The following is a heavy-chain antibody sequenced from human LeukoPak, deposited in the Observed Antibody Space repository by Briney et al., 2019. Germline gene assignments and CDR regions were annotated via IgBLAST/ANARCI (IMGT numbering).Heavy chain of an antibody. CDR1: GYTFTDYA. CDR2: VNTNTGNP. V-gene: IGHV7-4-1*02. D-gene: IGHD3-22*01. CDR3: ASCNDSSGYFAY. Sequence: ASVKVSCKPSGYTFTDYAINWVRQAPGQGLEYMGWVNTNTGNPTYAQGFTGRFAFSSDSSVSTAYLQITSLKADDSALYFCASCNDSSGYFAYWGQGTLVTVSS. J-gene: IGHJ4*02.